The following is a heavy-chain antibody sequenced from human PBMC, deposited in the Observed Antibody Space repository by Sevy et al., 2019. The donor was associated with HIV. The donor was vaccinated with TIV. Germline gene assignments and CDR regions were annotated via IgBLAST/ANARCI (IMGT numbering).Heavy chain of an antibody. D-gene: IGHD2-15*01. Sequence: GGSLRLSCAASGFSVSSNYMSWVRQAPGKGPEWVSVINSGGKISYADSVQGRFTISRDKSKNTLDLQMNSLRAEDTAVYYCAREDIVLGEDNYYGIDVWGQGTTVTVSS. CDR3: AREDIVLGEDNYYGIDV. CDR1: GFSVSSNY. V-gene: IGHV3-53*01. J-gene: IGHJ6*02. CDR2: INSGGKI.